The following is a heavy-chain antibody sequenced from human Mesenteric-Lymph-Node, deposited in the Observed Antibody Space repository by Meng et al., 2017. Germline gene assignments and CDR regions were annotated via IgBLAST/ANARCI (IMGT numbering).Heavy chain of an antibody. V-gene: IGHV3-30*04. CDR3: ARAMIVVVIPNNDAFDI. CDR2: ISYDGSNK. CDR1: GFTFSSYA. D-gene: IGHD3-22*01. J-gene: IGHJ3*02. Sequence: GESLKISCAASGFTFSSYAMHWVRQAPGKGLEWVAVISYDGSNKYYADSVKGRFTISRDNSKNTLYLQMNSLRAEDTAVYYCARAMIVVVIPNNDAFDIWGQGTMVTVSS.